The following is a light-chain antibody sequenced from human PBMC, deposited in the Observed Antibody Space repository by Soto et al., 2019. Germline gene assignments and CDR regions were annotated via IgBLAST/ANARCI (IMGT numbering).Light chain of an antibody. CDR3: QQYNNWPLT. CDR1: QSVSSN. CDR2: GAS. V-gene: IGKV3-15*01. Sequence: EILMTQSPATLSVSPGERVTLSCRASQSVSSNLAWYQQKLGQPPRLLIYGASTRATGIPARFSGSESGTEFTLTISSLQSEDFAVYYCQQYNNWPLTFGGGTKVEIK. J-gene: IGKJ4*01.